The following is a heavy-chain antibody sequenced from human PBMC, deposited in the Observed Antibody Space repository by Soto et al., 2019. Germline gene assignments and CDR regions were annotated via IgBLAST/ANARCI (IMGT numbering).Heavy chain of an antibody. CDR1: GFTFSSYG. J-gene: IGHJ4*02. Sequence: GGSLRLSCAASGFTFSSYGMHWVRQAPGKGLEWVAVIWYDGSNKYYADSVKGRFTISRDNSKNTLYLQMNSLRAEDTAVYYCARWAGLRYPHFDYWGQGTLVTVSS. CDR3: ARWAGLRYPHFDY. D-gene: IGHD3-9*01. CDR2: IWYDGSNK. V-gene: IGHV3-33*01.